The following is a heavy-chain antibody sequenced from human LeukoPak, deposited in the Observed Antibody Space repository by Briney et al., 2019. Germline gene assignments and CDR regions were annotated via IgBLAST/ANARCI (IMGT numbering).Heavy chain of an antibody. D-gene: IGHD6-19*01. Sequence: GESLKISCKGSGYSFTSYWIGWVRQMPGKGLEWMGIIYPGDSDTRYSPSFQGQVTISANKSISTAYLQWSSLKASDTAMYYCARLGIAVAGTGKDAFDIWGQGTMVTVSS. CDR2: IYPGDSDT. CDR1: GYSFTSYW. CDR3: ARLGIAVAGTGKDAFDI. J-gene: IGHJ3*02. V-gene: IGHV5-51*01.